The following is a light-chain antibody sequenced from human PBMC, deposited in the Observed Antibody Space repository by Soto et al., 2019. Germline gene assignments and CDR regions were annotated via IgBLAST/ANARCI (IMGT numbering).Light chain of an antibody. CDR2: WAS. Sequence: DIVMTQSPDSLAVSLGERATINCKSSRSVLSTSNNKNQLAWYQQKPGQPPKLLIYWASTRESGVPDRFSGSGSGTDFTLTITSLQAEDVAVYHCQQYYNTPYTFGQGTKLEIK. J-gene: IGKJ2*01. CDR1: RSVLSTSNNKNQ. CDR3: QQYYNTPYT. V-gene: IGKV4-1*01.